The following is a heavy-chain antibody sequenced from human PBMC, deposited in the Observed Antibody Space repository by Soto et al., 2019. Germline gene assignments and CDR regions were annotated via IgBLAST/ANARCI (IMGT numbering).Heavy chain of an antibody. CDR3: ATEKGSATFDY. CDR1: GFTFSSYT. J-gene: IGHJ4*02. V-gene: IGHV3-30-3*01. CDR2: ISYVGSSK. Sequence: QVQVVESGGGVVQPGRSLRLSCAASGFTFSSYTMHWVRQAPGKGLEWVAVISYVGSSKYYADSVKGRFSISRDNSKNTLYLQMNSLRAEDAALYYCATEKGSATFDYWGQGTLVTVSS.